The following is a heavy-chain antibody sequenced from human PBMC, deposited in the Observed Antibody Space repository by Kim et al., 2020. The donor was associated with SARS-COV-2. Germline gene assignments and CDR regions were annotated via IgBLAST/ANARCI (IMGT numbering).Heavy chain of an antibody. D-gene: IGHD3-10*01. CDR3: AKGLNDYRKGLWFRILTGGWFDP. V-gene: IGHV3-23*01. CDR2: ISGSGGST. J-gene: IGHJ5*01. CDR1: GFTFSSYA. Sequence: GGSLRLSCAASGFTFSSYAMSWVRQAPGKGLEWVSAISGSGGSTYYADSVKGRFTITRDNSKNTLYLQMNSLRAEDTAVYYCAKGLNDYRKGLWFRILTGGWFDPGGQGTLDTVSS.